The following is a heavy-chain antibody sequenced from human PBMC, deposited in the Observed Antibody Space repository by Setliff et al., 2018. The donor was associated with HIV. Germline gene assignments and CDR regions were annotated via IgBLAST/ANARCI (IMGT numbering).Heavy chain of an antibody. V-gene: IGHV4-39*01. D-gene: IGHD2-15*01. CDR2: T. Sequence: SETLSLTCTVSGDSASNSRYYWAWIRQPPGKGLEYIGSTSYNPSLKSRVTISGDTSKNQVSLRLSSVTAADTAAYYCARQAWHSGRNGYFVDYWGQGTLVTVSS. CDR1: GDSASNSRYY. J-gene: IGHJ4*02. CDR3: ARQAWHSGRNGYFVDY.